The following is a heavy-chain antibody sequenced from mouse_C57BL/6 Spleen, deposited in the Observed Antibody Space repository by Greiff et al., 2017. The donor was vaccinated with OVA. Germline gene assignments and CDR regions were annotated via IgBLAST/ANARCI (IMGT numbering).Heavy chain of an antibody. CDR3: ARRYSNLYWYFDV. Sequence: EVKLVESGPELVKPGASVKISCKASGYTFTDYYMNWVKQSHGKSLEWIGDINPNNGGTSYNQKFKGKATLTVDKSSSTAYMELRSLTSEDSAVYYCARRYSNLYWYFDVWGTGTTVTVSS. V-gene: IGHV1-26*01. CDR1: GYTFTDYY. D-gene: IGHD2-5*01. CDR2: INPNNGGT. J-gene: IGHJ1*03.